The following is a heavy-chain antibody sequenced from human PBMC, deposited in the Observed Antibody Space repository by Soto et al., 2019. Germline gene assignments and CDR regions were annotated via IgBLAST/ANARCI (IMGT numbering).Heavy chain of an antibody. V-gene: IGHV3-30*18. D-gene: IGHD2-2*02. Sequence: QEQLVESGGGVVQPGKSLRLSCAASGFTFNTYGMHWVRQAPGEGLEWVAVISYDGSEKYYVDSVKGRFTISKDNSKNTLYLQMNSLRPEDTAVYYCAKSPNFYCSSPNCYKYYFDHWGQGTRVTVSS. CDR2: ISYDGSEK. CDR3: AKSPNFYCSSPNCYKYYFDH. J-gene: IGHJ4*02. CDR1: GFTFNTYG.